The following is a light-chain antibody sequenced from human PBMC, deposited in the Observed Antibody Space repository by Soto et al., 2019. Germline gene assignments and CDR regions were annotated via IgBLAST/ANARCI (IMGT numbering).Light chain of an antibody. Sequence: DIQLTQSPCFLSASVGDRVTITCRASQGISSYLAWYQQKPGKAPKLLIYAASTWQSGVPSSFSGSGSGTEFTLTISRLQADAVATYYWQHINSYPLFGPGTKVDIK. CDR3: QHINSYPL. J-gene: IGKJ3*01. CDR2: AAS. V-gene: IGKV1-9*01. CDR1: QGISSY.